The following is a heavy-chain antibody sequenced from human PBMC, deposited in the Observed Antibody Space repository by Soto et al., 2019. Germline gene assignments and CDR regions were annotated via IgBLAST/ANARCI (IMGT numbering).Heavy chain of an antibody. CDR3: ARDPKTSGGQNWAFNYFDS. Sequence: QVQLVESGGGVVQPGRSLRLSCAASGFSFSISPMHWVRQAPGKGPEWVALISYDGTNKFYADSVKGRFTTSRDNSKSTLYLQVDSLRPEDAAVYYCARDPKTSGGQNWAFNYFDSWGQGTLVTVSS. J-gene: IGHJ4*02. D-gene: IGHD7-27*01. CDR1: GFSFSISP. CDR2: ISYDGTNK. V-gene: IGHV3-30-3*01.